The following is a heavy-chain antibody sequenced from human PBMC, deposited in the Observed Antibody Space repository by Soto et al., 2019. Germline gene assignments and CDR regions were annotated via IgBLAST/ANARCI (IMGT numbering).Heavy chain of an antibody. Sequence: QVQLQESGPGLVKPSQTLSLTCTVSGGSINSGGYYWNWIRQHPGRGLEWMGYIYYTGSTYYNPSPKSRITFSIDTSRNQFSLKVNSVTAADTAVYYCARATPSVATLGYGMDVWGQGTTVVVSS. CDR3: ARATPSVATLGYGMDV. D-gene: IGHD5-12*01. V-gene: IGHV4-31*03. CDR2: IYYTGST. CDR1: GGSINSGGYY. J-gene: IGHJ6*02.